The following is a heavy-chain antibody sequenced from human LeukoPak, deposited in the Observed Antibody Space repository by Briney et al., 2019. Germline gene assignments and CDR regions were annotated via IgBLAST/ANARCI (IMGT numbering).Heavy chain of an antibody. CDR3: ARTGGYYYDSSGYYYGY. Sequence: PSETLSLTCIVSGGSISSGDYYWSWIRQPPGKGLEWIGYIYYSGSTYYNPSLKSRVTISVDTSKNQFSLKLSSVTAADTSVYYCARTGGYYYDSSGYYYGYWGQGTLVTVSS. CDR2: IYYSGST. J-gene: IGHJ4*02. V-gene: IGHV4-30-4*01. CDR1: GGSISSGDYY. D-gene: IGHD3-22*01.